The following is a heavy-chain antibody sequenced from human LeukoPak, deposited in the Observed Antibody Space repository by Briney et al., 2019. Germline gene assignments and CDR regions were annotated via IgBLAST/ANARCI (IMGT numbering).Heavy chain of an antibody. D-gene: IGHD3-22*01. J-gene: IGHJ3*02. Sequence: SETLSLTCTVSGGSISSYYWSWIRQPAGKGLEWIGRIHIRGGTNYNPSLKSRVTMSVDTTKTQFYLNLNSVAAADTAVYYCARVGGYPLGAFDIWGQGTMVTVSS. CDR3: ARVGGYPLGAFDI. CDR2: IHIRGGT. V-gene: IGHV4-4*07. CDR1: GGSISSYY.